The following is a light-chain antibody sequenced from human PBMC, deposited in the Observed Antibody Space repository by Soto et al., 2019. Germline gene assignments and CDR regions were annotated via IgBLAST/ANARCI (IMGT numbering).Light chain of an antibody. CDR3: QQRSNWPRT. CDR1: QSINTY. V-gene: IGKV3-11*01. CDR2: DAS. Sequence: EIVLAQSPGTLSLSPGERATLSCRASQSINTYLAWFQQKPGQAPRLLIYDASNRATGISARFSGSGSGTDFTLTISSLEPEDFAVYYCQQRSNWPRTFGQGTKVEIK. J-gene: IGKJ1*01.